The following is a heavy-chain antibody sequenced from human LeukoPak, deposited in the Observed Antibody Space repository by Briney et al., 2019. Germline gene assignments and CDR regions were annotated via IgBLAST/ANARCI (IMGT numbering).Heavy chain of an antibody. V-gene: IGHV3-30*18. J-gene: IGHJ4*02. CDR1: GFTFSSYG. CDR2: ISYDGSNK. Sequence: GGSLRVSCAASGFTFSSYGMHWVRQAPGKGLELVAVISYDGSNKYYADSVKGRFTISRDNSKNTLYLQMNSLRAEDTAVYYCAKESGRDGYNFADYWGQGTLVTVSS. CDR3: AKESGRDGYNFADY. D-gene: IGHD5-24*01.